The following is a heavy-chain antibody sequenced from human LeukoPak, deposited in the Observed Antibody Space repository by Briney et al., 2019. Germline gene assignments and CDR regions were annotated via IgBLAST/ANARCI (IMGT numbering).Heavy chain of an antibody. J-gene: IGHJ4*02. CDR1: GFTFNSYW. CDR3: ALRYCTSTSCYPYFDY. V-gene: IGHV3-74*01. D-gene: IGHD2-2*01. Sequence: QPGGSLRLSCAASGFTFNSYWMHWVRQAPGKGLVWVSRINNDGSSTNYADSVKGRFTTSRDNAKNTLYLQMNSLRAEGTAVYYCALRYCTSTSCYPYFDYWGQGTVVTVSS. CDR2: INNDGSST.